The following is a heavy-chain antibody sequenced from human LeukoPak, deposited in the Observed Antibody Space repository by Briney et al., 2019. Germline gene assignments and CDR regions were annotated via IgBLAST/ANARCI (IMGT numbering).Heavy chain of an antibody. Sequence: GGSLRLSCVASGFTFSSYAMSWVRQAPGKGLEWVSVIYSGGSTYYADSVKGRFTISRDNSKNTLYLQMNSLRAEDTAVYYCAGGSSSYPFDYWGQGTLVTVSS. D-gene: IGHD6-6*01. CDR1: GFTFSSYA. CDR3: AGGSSSYPFDY. CDR2: IYSGGST. J-gene: IGHJ4*02. V-gene: IGHV3-66*01.